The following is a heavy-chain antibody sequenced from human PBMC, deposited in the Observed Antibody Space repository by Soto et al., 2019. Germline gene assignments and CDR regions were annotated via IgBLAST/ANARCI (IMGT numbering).Heavy chain of an antibody. D-gene: IGHD2-2*01. Sequence: QVQLQESGPGLVKPSQTLSLTCTVSGGSISSGTYYWSWIRQHPGKGLEWIGYIYYSGSTYYNPSLKSRVTISVVTSNNQFSLRLCFVTAADTAVYYCARAALVPEGLYYYYHGIDVWGPGTTVTVSS. V-gene: IGHV4-31*03. CDR3: ARAALVPEGLYYYYHGIDV. CDR2: IYYSGST. CDR1: GGSISSGTYY. J-gene: IGHJ6*02.